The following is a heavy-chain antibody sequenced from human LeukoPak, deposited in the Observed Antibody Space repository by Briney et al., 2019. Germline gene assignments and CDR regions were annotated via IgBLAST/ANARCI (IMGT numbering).Heavy chain of an antibody. CDR1: GFTFPSYA. V-gene: IGHV3-23*01. J-gene: IGHJ5*02. CDR3: AKGDGSGWYESNWFDP. D-gene: IGHD6-19*01. Sequence: GGSLRLSCAASGFTFPSYAMSWVRQAPGKGLEWVSAMTGSDDSTYYADSVRGRFTISRDNSKKTLYLQMDSLRADDTAVYYCAKGDGSGWYESNWFDPWGQGTLVTVSS. CDR2: MTGSDDST.